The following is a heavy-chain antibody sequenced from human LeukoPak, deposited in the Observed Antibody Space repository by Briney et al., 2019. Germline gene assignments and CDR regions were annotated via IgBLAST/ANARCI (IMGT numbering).Heavy chain of an antibody. V-gene: IGHV1-8*03. J-gene: IGHJ6*03. CDR1: GYTFTSYD. Sequence: GASVKVSCKASGYTFTSYDINWVRQATGQGLEWMGWMNPNSGNTGYAQKFQGRVTITRNTSISTAYMELSSLRSEDTAVYYCARGPSGSYLGYYYYYMDVWGKGTTVTVSS. D-gene: IGHD1-26*01. CDR2: MNPNSGNT. CDR3: ARGPSGSYLGYYYYYMDV.